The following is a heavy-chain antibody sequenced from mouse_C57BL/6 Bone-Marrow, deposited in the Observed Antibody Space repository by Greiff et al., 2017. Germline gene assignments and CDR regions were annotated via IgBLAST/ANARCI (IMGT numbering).Heavy chain of an antibody. V-gene: IGHV5-6*01. CDR2: ISSGGSYT. CDR1: GFTFSSYG. Sequence: EVHLVESGGDLVKPGGSLKLSCAASGFTFSSYGMSWVRQTPDKRLEWVATISSGGSYTYYPDSVKGRFTISRDNAKNTLYLQMSSLKSEDTAMYYCARHGRVVDYWGQGTTLTVSS. CDR3: ARHGRVVDY. J-gene: IGHJ2*01. D-gene: IGHD1-1*01.